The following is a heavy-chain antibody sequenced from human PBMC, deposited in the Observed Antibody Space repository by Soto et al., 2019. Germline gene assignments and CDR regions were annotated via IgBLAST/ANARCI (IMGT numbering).Heavy chain of an antibody. V-gene: IGHV3-23*01. Sequence: EVQLLESGGGLVQPGGSLRLSCAASGFTFSSYAMSWVRQAPGKGLEWVSAISGSGGSTYYADSVKGRFTISRDNSXXTXXRQMNSLRAEDTAVYYCAKARAQYYDFWSGYPVDYWGQGTLVTVSS. CDR2: ISGSGGST. J-gene: IGHJ4*02. CDR3: AKARAQYYDFWSGYPVDY. D-gene: IGHD3-3*01. CDR1: GFTFSSYA.